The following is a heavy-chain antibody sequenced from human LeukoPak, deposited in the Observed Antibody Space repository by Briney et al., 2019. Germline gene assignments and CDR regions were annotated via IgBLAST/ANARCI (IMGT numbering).Heavy chain of an antibody. J-gene: IGHJ4*02. CDR1: GFTFSSYA. CDR2: ISGSGGST. CDR3: ANSYDSSGYYWDPFDY. D-gene: IGHD3-22*01. Sequence: GGSLRLSCAASGFTFSSYAMSWVRQAPGKGLEWVSAISGSGGSTYYADSVKSRFTISRDNSKNTLYLQMNSLRAEDTAVYYCANSYDSSGYYWDPFDYWGQGTLVTVSS. V-gene: IGHV3-23*01.